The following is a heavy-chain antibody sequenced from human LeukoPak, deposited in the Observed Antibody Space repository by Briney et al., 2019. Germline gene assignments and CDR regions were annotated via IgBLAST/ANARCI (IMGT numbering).Heavy chain of an antibody. J-gene: IGHJ3*02. D-gene: IGHD3-3*01. CDR2: INPNSGNT. CDR1: GYTFTSYD. V-gene: IGHV1-8*01. Sequence: ASVKVSCKASGYTFTSYDINWVRQATGQGLEWMGWINPNSGNTGYAQKFQGRVTMTRNTSISTAYMELSSLRSEDTAVYYCARGLRPIFGVVPNDAFDIWGQGTMVTVSS. CDR3: ARGLRPIFGVVPNDAFDI.